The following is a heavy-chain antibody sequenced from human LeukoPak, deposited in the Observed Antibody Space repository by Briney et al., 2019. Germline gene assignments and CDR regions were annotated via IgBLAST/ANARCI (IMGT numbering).Heavy chain of an antibody. D-gene: IGHD3-22*01. CDR1: GDSINSLDL. CDR3: AAGALYDSSGYYPGRRSNYYYGMDV. CDR2: IYYSGST. Sequence: SGTLSLTCTVSGDSINSLDLWSWIRQPPGKGLEWIGYIYYSGSTYYNPSLKSRVTISVDTSKNQFSLKLSSVTAADTAVYYCAAGALYDSSGYYPGRRSNYYYGMDVWGQGTTVTVSS. J-gene: IGHJ6*02. V-gene: IGHV4-30-4*01.